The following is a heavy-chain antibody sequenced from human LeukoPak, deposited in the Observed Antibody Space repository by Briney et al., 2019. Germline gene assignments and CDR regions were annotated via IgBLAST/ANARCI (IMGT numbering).Heavy chain of an antibody. Sequence: GGSLRLSCAASGFTFSSYSMNWVRQAPGKGLEWVSSISSSSSYIYYADSVKGRFTISRDNAKNSLYLQMNSLRAEDTALYYCATNGGGDSGYGNFDYWGQGTLVTVSS. CDR2: ISSSSSYI. D-gene: IGHD5-12*01. CDR1: GFTFSSYS. V-gene: IGHV3-21*04. J-gene: IGHJ4*02. CDR3: ATNGGGDSGYGNFDY.